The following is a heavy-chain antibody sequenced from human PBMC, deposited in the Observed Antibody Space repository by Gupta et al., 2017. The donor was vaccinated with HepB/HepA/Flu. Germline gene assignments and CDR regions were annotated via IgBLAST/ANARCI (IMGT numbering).Heavy chain of an antibody. Sequence: EVFLVESGGGVVQPGESLRFSCAASGFNFDDYAMNWVRKAPGKGLEWISLISGDGGVMGGTSHTKYAESVKGRFTMSRDNSNDSLYLEMNSVRSDDTALYFCTKGGNYDFWSGSFDSWGQGTQVTVSS. J-gene: IGHJ4*02. D-gene: IGHD3-3*01. V-gene: IGHV3-43*02. CDR3: TKGGNYDFWSGSFDS. CDR2: ISGDGGVMGGTSHT. CDR1: GFNFDDYA.